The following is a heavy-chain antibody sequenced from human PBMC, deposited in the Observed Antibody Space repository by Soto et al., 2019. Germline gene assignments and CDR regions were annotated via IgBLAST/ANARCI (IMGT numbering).Heavy chain of an antibody. D-gene: IGHD3-22*01. CDR3: ARDMGYYDSALGYGMDV. V-gene: IGHV1-18*01. CDR2: ISAYNGNT. Sequence: QVQLVQSGAEVKKPGASVKVSCKASGYTFTSYGISWVRQAPGQGLEWMGWISAYNGNTTYAQKLQGRVTMTTDTSTSTAYMELRSLRSDDTAVYYCARDMGYYDSALGYGMDVWGQGTTVTVSS. CDR1: GYTFTSYG. J-gene: IGHJ6*02.